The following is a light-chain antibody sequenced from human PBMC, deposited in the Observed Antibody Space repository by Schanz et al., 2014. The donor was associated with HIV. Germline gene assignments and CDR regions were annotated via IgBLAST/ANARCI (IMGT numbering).Light chain of an antibody. CDR3: SSFAGNNKLL. J-gene: IGLJ2*01. CDR2: DVS. CDR1: SSDVGGYNY. Sequence: QSALTQPASVSGSPGQSITISCTGTSSDVGGYNYLSWYQQHPGKAPKLMIYDVSNRPSGIPNRFSGSKSGNTASLTISGLQAEDEADYYCSSFAGNNKLLFGGGTKLTVL. V-gene: IGLV2-14*03.